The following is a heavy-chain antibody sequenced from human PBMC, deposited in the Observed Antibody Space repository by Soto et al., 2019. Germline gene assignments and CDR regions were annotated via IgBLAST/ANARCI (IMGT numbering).Heavy chain of an antibody. Sequence: HVQRVQSGTEVKKPGASVRVSCMVSGYPFTTYYIHWVRQAPGQGLEWMGWIDPRSGGTVYEQKFQGRVTMTRDTSISTGYMDLSGLPSDDTALYYCATADYGIFPYWGQGSLVTVSS. CDR3: ATADYGIFPY. CDR2: IDPRSGGT. V-gene: IGHV1-2*02. J-gene: IGHJ4*02. D-gene: IGHD3-10*01. CDR1: GYPFTTYY.